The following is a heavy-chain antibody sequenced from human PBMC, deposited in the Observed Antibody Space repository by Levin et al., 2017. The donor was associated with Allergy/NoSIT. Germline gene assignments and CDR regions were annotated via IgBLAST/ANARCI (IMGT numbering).Heavy chain of an antibody. D-gene: IGHD5-24*01. J-gene: IGHJ4*02. Sequence: GESLKISCAASGFTFSSYDMHWVRQATGKGLEWVSAIGTAGDTYYPGSVKGRFTISRENAKNSLYLQMNSLRAGDTAVYYCARAGNGYNLYYFDYWGQGTLVTVSS. CDR2: IGTAGDT. V-gene: IGHV3-13*01. CDR3: ARAGNGYNLYYFDY. CDR1: GFTFSSYD.